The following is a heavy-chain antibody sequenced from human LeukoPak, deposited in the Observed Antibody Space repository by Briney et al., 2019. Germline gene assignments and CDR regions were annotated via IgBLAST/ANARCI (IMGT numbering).Heavy chain of an antibody. CDR2: ISWNSESI. CDR3: ARDLRITMVRGAPDV. D-gene: IGHD3-10*01. Sequence: QPGGSLRLSCAASGFTFDDYAMHWVRQAPGKGLEWVSGISWNSESIGYADSVKGRFTIFRDNAKNSLYLQMNSLRAEDTAVYYCARDLRITMVRGAPDVWGQGTTVTVSS. V-gene: IGHV3-9*01. CDR1: GFTFDDYA. J-gene: IGHJ6*02.